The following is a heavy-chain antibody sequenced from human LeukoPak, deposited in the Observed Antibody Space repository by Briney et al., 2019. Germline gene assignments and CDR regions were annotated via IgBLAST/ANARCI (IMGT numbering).Heavy chain of an antibody. CDR2: ISGNGGTS. D-gene: IGHD3/OR15-3a*01. J-gene: IGHJ4*02. V-gene: IGHV3-23*01. Sequence: SAISGNGGTSYYADSVKGRFTISRDNSKNTLYLQMSSLRAEDTAVYYCAKDRGSDYYFDYWGQGTLVTVSS. CDR3: AKDRGSDYYFDY.